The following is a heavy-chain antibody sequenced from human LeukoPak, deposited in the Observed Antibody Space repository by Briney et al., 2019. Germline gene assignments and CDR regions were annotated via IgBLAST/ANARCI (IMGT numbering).Heavy chain of an antibody. J-gene: IGHJ6*03. D-gene: IGHD6-13*01. Sequence: ASVNVSRKSSGYTFTSYDINWVRQATGQGREWMGWMNSNRWNTGFAQKLQGRVTMNRHTSISTAYMELSSLRSEDTAVYYCARGFSSWYYYYYYMDVWGKGTTVTVSS. CDR3: ARGFSSWYYYYYYMDV. V-gene: IGHV1-8*01. CDR2: MNSNRWNT. CDR1: GYTFTSYD.